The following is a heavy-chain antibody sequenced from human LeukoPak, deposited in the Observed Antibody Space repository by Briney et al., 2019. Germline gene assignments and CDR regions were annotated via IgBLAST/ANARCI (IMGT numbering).Heavy chain of an antibody. CDR3: ASAIAAAPGYYYYYGMDV. CDR2: IYSGGST. Sequence: GGSLRLSCAASGFTLSSNYMSCVRQAPGKGLEWVSVIYSGGSTYYADSVKGRFTISRDNSKNTLYLQMNSLRAEDTAVYYCASAIAAAPGYYYYYGMDVWGQGTTVTVSS. J-gene: IGHJ6*02. CDR1: GFTLSSNY. V-gene: IGHV3-66*01. D-gene: IGHD6-13*01.